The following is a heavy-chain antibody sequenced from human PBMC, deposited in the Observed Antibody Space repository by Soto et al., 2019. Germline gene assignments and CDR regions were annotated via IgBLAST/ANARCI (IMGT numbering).Heavy chain of an antibody. J-gene: IGHJ6*03. D-gene: IGHD3-3*01. CDR2: MNPNSGNT. V-gene: IGHV1-8*01. CDR3: ARVPGDYDFWSGYYNYYYYYMDV. CDR1: GYTFTSYD. Sequence: ASVKVSCKASGYTFTSYDINGVRQATGQGLEWMGWMNPNSGNTGYAQKFQGRVTMTRNTSISTAYMELSSLRSEDTAVYYCARVPGDYDFWSGYYNYYYYYMDVWGKGTTVTVSS.